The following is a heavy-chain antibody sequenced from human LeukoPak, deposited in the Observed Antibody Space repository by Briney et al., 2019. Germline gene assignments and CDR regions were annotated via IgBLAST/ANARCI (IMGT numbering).Heavy chain of an antibody. V-gene: IGHV3-7*01. D-gene: IGHD1-26*01. CDR3: ARGGRYSGSPYYFDY. CDR2: IKQDGSEK. Sequence: GGSLRLSCAASGFTFSSYWMSWVRQAPGKGLEWVANIKQDGSEKYYVDSVKGRFTISRDNAKNSLYLQMNSLRAEDTAVYYCARGGRYSGSPYYFDYWGQGTLVTVSS. J-gene: IGHJ4*02. CDR1: GFTFSSYW.